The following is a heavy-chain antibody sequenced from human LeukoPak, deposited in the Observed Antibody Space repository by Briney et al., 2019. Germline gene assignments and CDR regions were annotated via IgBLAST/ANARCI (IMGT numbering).Heavy chain of an antibody. CDR2: IYYRGST. J-gene: IGHJ5*02. CDR1: GDSISSGDFY. Sequence: PSETQSLTCTVSGDSISSGDFYWSWIRQHPGKRLEWFWYIYYRGSTCYNPSLKSRVTMSVDTSTNQFSLNLRSVTAADTAVYYCARAVGLESWFDPWGQGTLVTVSS. CDR3: ARAVGLESWFDP. V-gene: IGHV4-31*03. D-gene: IGHD5-24*01.